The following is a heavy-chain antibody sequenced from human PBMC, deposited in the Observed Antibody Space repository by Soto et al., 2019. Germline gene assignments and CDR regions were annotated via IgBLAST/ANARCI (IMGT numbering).Heavy chain of an antibody. J-gene: IGHJ4*02. Sequence: SETLSLTCAVSGGSISSGGYSWSWILQPPGKGLEWIGYIYRSGSTYYNPSLKSRVTISVDRSKNQFSLKLSSVTAADTAVYYCASRHYYGSGSYYFDYWGQGTLVTVSS. CDR3: ASRHYYGSGSYYFDY. D-gene: IGHD3-10*01. V-gene: IGHV4-30-2*01. CDR1: GGSISSGGYS. CDR2: IYRSGST.